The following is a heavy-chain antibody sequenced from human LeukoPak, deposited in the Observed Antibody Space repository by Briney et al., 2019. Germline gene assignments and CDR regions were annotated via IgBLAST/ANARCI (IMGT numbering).Heavy chain of an antibody. CDR2: ISIDEKT. J-gene: IGHJ4*02. D-gene: IGHD5/OR15-5a*01. CDR3: VRRSAPVSNKSVGVDY. V-gene: IGHV3-23*01. Sequence: GGSLRLSCAASGFTLNRHAMNWVRQAPGKGLEWVSAISIDEKTYYHAYVRGRFTIPRNDPTNMLCLQMYSLRADDTAVYYCVRRSAPVSNKSVGVDYWGQGILVTVS. CDR1: GFTLNRHA.